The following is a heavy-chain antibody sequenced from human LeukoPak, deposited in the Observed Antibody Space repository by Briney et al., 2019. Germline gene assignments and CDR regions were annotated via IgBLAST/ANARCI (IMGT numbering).Heavy chain of an antibody. Sequence: GASVKVSCKASEYTFTDYYMHWVRQTPGQGLEWMGWVNPNNGGTNYAQKFQGRVTMTRDTSITTAYMELSRLRSDDTAVYYCARVADYGDYVGGDWIDPWGQGTLVTVSS. CDR1: EYTFTDYY. D-gene: IGHD4-17*01. V-gene: IGHV1-2*02. CDR3: ARVADYGDYVGGDWIDP. CDR2: VNPNNGGT. J-gene: IGHJ5*02.